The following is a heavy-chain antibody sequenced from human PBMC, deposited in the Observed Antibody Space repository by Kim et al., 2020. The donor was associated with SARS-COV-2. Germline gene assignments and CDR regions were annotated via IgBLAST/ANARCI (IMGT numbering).Heavy chain of an antibody. D-gene: IGHD4-17*01. V-gene: IGHV3-30-3*01. CDR1: GFTFSSYA. CDR3: ARDRVYGDYESQVDAFDI. Sequence: GGSLRLSCAASGFTFSSYAMHWVRQAPGKGLEWVAVISYDGSNKYYADSVKGRFTISRDNSKNTLYLQMNSLRAEDTAVYYCARDRVYGDYESQVDAFDIWGQGTMVTVSS. J-gene: IGHJ3*02. CDR2: ISYDGSNK.